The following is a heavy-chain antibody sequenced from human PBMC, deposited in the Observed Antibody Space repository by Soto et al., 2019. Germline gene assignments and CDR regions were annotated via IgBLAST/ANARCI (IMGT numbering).Heavy chain of an antibody. Sequence: ASVQVSCTASGYPFTSYYMHWVRQAPGQGLEWMGIINPSGGSTSYAQKFQGRVTMTRDTSTSTVYMELSSLRSEDTAVYYCAREYTAATTFDCWGKGAMVTVS. V-gene: IGHV1-46*01. J-gene: IGHJ4*02. D-gene: IGHD6-25*01. CDR1: GYPFTSYY. CDR3: AREYTAATTFDC. CDR2: INPSGGST.